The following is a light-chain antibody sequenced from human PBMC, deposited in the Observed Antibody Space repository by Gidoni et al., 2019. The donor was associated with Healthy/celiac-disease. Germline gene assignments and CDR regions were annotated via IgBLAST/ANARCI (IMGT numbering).Light chain of an antibody. J-gene: IGKJ1*01. Sequence: DIQMTQSPSSVSASVGDRVTITCRASPGISSWLAWYQHNPGKAPKLLIYAASSLQSGVPSRFSGSRSGTDFTLTISSLQAEDFATYYCQQANSFPPWTFGQGTKVEIK. CDR2: AAS. V-gene: IGKV1-12*01. CDR3: QQANSFPPWT. CDR1: PGISSW.